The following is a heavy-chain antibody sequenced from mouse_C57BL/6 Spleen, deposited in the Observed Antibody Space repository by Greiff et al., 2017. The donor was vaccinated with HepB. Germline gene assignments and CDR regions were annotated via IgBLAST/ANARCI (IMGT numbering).Heavy chain of an antibody. CDR1: GYAFSSSW. CDR3: AREGGYYYDYDGYAMDY. D-gene: IGHD2-4*01. Sequence: QVQLQQSGPELVKPGASVKISCKASGYAFSSSWMNWVKQRPGKGLEWIGRIYPGDGDTNYNGKFKGKATLTADKSSSTAYMQLSSLTSEDSAVYFCAREGGYYYDYDGYAMDYWGQGTSVTVSS. V-gene: IGHV1-82*01. CDR2: IYPGDGDT. J-gene: IGHJ4*01.